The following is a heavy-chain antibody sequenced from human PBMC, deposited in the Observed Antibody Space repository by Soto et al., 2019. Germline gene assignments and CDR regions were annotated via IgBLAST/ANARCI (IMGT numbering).Heavy chain of an antibody. CDR2: IYWDDDK. J-gene: IGHJ4*02. Sequence: QITLEESGPTLVKPTQTLTLTCTFSGFSLSTSGVNVGWIRQPPGKALEWLALIYWDDDKRYSPSLKSRLTITKDTSKNQVFLTRTNMDPVDTATYYCAHRRNSGSDFDYWGQGTLVTVSS. D-gene: IGHD3-10*01. V-gene: IGHV2-5*02. CDR3: AHRRNSGSDFDY. CDR1: GFSLSTSGVN.